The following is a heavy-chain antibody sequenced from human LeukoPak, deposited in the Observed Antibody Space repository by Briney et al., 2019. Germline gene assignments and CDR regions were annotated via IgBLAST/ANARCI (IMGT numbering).Heavy chain of an antibody. CDR3: ARAWAVTTPLVDP. Sequence: ASVKVSCKASGYTFTSYYMHWVRQAPGQGLEWMGIINPSGGSTSYAQKFQGRVTTTRDMSTSTVYMELSSLRSEDTAVYYCARAWAVTTPLVDPWGRGTLVTVSS. J-gene: IGHJ5*02. CDR2: INPSGGST. V-gene: IGHV1-46*01. D-gene: IGHD4-11*01. CDR1: GYTFTSYY.